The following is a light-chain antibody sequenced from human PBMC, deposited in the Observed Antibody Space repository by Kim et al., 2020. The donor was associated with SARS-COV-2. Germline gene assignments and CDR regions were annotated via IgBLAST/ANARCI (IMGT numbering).Light chain of an antibody. CDR1: QGISSY. CDR2: AAS. Sequence: ASVGDRVTITCRASQGISSYLAWYQQKPGQAPKLLIYAASTLQSGVPSRFSGSGSGTEFTLTISSLQPEDFATYYCQQLHSYPPTFGPGTKVDIK. J-gene: IGKJ3*01. V-gene: IGKV1-9*01. CDR3: QQLHSYPPT.